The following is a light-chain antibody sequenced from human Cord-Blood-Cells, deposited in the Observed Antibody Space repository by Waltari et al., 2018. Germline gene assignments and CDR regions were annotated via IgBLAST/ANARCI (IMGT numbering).Light chain of an antibody. J-gene: IGLJ3*02. Sequence: SALTQPRSVSGSPGQSVTISCPGTSSDVGGYNYVPWYLQHPGKAPKLMIYDVSKRPSGVPERFAGSKSGNTASLTISGLQAEDEADYYCCSYAGSYTWVFGGGTKLTVL. CDR3: CSYAGSYTWV. V-gene: IGLV2-11*01. CDR2: DVS. CDR1: SSDVGGYNY.